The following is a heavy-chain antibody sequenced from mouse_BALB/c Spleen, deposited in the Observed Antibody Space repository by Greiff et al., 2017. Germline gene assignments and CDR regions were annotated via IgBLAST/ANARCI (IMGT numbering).Heavy chain of an antibody. CDR2: IDPANGNT. V-gene: IGHV14-3*02. D-gene: IGHD4-1*01. Sequence: EVKLMESGAELVKPGASVKLSCTASGFNIKDTYMHWVKQRPEQGLEWIGRIDPANGNTKYDPKFQGKATITADTSSNTAYLQRSSLTSEDTAVYYCANWDYWGQGTTLTVSS. J-gene: IGHJ2*01. CDR1: GFNIKDTY. CDR3: ANWDY.